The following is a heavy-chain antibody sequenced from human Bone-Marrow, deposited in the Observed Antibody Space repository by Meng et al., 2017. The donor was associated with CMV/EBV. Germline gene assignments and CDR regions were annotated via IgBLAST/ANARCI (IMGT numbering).Heavy chain of an antibody. CDR1: GFTFSTYG. D-gene: IGHD2-2*01. Sequence: GESLKISCAASGFTFSTYGMHWVRQTPGKGLEWLTVIWYDGSNTYYADSVKGRFIISRDNSRNTLYLQMNSLRVEDTAVYYCARGGREYQLLSLRLNYYGMDVWGQGTTVTVSS. V-gene: IGHV3-33*01. J-gene: IGHJ6*02. CDR3: ARGGREYQLLSLRLNYYGMDV. CDR2: IWYDGSNT.